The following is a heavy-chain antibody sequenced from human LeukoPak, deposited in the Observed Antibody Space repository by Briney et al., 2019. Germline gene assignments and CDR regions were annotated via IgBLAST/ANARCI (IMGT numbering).Heavy chain of an antibody. D-gene: IGHD3-22*01. CDR2: MDVNSGKT. Sequence: ASVKVSCKTSGYTFTSYDINWVRQVTGQGLEWVGGMDVNSGKTAYAQNFLGRVTITRNTSISTAYMELSRLRSEDTAVYYCARLYYYASSGYDALDIWGQGTMVAVSS. V-gene: IGHV1-8*01. CDR1: GYTFTSYD. J-gene: IGHJ3*02. CDR3: ARLYYYASSGYDALDI.